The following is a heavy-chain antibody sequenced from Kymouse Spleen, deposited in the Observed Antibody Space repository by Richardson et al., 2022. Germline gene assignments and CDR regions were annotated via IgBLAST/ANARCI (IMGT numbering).Heavy chain of an antibody. D-gene: IGHD3-10*01. Sequence: QLQLQESGPGLVKPSETLSLTCTVSGGSISSSSYYWGWIRQPPGKGLEWIGSIYYSGSTYYNPSLKSRVTISVDTSKNQFSLKLSSVTAADTAVYYCARWGITMVRGALDYWGQGTLVTVSS. CDR3: ARWGITMVRGALDY. CDR2: IYYSGST. V-gene: IGHV4-39*01. J-gene: IGHJ4*02. CDR1: GGSISSSSYY.